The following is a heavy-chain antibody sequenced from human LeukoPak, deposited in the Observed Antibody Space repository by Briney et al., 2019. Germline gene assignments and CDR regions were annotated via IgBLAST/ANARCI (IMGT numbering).Heavy chain of an antibody. D-gene: IGHD4-11*01. CDR2: ISSSSSTI. J-gene: IGHJ6*03. V-gene: IGHV3-48*01. CDR1: GFTFSSYS. Sequence: SGGSLRLSCAASGFTFSSYSMNWVRQAPGKGLEWVSYISSSSSTIYYADSVKGRFTISRDNAKNSLYLQMNSLRAEDTAVYYCARGNVYYYYYMDVWGKGTTVTVSS. CDR3: ARGNVYYYYYMDV.